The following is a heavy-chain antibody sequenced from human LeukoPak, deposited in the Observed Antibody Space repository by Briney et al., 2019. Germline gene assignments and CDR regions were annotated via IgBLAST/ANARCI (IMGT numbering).Heavy chain of an antibody. D-gene: IGHD6-13*01. Sequence: SGGSLRLSCAASGFTVSSNYMSWVRQAPGKGLEWVSVIYSGGSTYYADFVKGRFTISRDNSKNTLYLQMNSLRAEDTAVYYCAKWAGYSSTWYGLFDCWGQGTLVTESS. CDR1: GFTVSSNY. CDR3: AKWAGYSSTWYGLFDC. V-gene: IGHV3-66*01. J-gene: IGHJ4*02. CDR2: IYSGGST.